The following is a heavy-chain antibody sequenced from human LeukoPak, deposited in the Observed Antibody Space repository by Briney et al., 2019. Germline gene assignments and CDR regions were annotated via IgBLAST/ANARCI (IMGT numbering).Heavy chain of an antibody. V-gene: IGHV1-8*01. Sequence: ASVKVSCKASGYTFTSYDINWVRQATGQGLEWMGWKNPNSGRTGFAQRFQGSLTMTTDTSISTAYMELSSLTSEDTAVYYCARGPVKTHGMDVWGQGTTVTVSS. J-gene: IGHJ6*02. CDR3: ARGPVKTHGMDV. CDR2: KNPNSGRT. CDR1: GYTFTSYD.